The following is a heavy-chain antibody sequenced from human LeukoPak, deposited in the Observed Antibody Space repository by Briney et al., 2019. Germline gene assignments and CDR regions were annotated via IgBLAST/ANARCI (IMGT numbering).Heavy chain of an antibody. Sequence: SGPTLVKPTQTLTLTCLFSGFSRSTSGGTVGWIRQPPGKALEWLALIYWDDDKVYSPSLKSRLTITKDTSKNQVVLTMTNMDPVDTATYYCAHMMGPTWDDAFDIWGQGTMVTVSS. V-gene: IGHV2-5*02. J-gene: IGHJ3*02. D-gene: IGHD1-26*01. CDR1: GFSRSTSGGT. CDR3: AHMMGPTWDDAFDI. CDR2: IYWDDDK.